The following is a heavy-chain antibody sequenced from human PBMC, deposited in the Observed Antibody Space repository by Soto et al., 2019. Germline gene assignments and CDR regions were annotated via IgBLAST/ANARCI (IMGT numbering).Heavy chain of an antibody. D-gene: IGHD2-21*02. CDR3: ARDPGLYCGGDCPLFDD. V-gene: IGHV1-69*08. CDR2: IIPILGIA. J-gene: IGHJ4*02. CDR1: GGTFSSYT. Sequence: QVQLVQSGAEVKKPGSSVKVSCKASGGTFSSYTISWVRQAPGQGLEWMGRIIPILGIANYAQKFQGRVTITADKSPSTAYLELSSLRSEDTAVYYCARDPGLYCGGDCPLFDDWGQGTLVTVSS.